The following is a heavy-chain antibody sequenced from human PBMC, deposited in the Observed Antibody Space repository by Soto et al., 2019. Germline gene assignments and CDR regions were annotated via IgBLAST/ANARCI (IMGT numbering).Heavy chain of an antibody. CDR2: IYYSGST. Sequence: SETLSLTCAVYGGSFSSYYWSWIRQPPGKGLEWIGYIYYSGSTNYNPSLKSRVTISADTSKNQFSLKLSSVTAADTAVYYCARLVYYYDKLGYWSQGTLVTVSS. J-gene: IGHJ4*02. CDR1: GGSFSSYY. CDR3: ARLVYYYDKLGY. V-gene: IGHV4-59*01. D-gene: IGHD3-22*01.